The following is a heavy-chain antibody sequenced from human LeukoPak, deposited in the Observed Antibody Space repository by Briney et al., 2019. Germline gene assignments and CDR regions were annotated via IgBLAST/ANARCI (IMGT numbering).Heavy chain of an antibody. J-gene: IGHJ4*02. Sequence: PGGSLRLSCAASGFTFSSYAMSWVRQAPGKGLEWVSAISGSGGSTYYAGSVKGRFTISRDNSKNTLYLQMNSLRAEDTAVYYCAKSVDKAMVPPFDYWGQGTLVTVSS. CDR2: ISGSGGST. CDR1: GFTFSSYA. D-gene: IGHD5-18*01. CDR3: AKSVDKAMVPPFDY. V-gene: IGHV3-23*01.